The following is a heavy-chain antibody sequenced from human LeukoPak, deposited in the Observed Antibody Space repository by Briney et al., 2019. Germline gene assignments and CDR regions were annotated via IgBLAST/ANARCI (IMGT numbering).Heavy chain of an antibody. Sequence: PGGSLRLSCAASGFTFSSYAMSWVRQAPEKGLEWVSAISGSGGSTYYADSVKGRFTISRDNSKNTLYLQMNSLRAEDTAVYYCAKPRGFDWLFYDYWGQGTLVTVSS. D-gene: IGHD3-9*01. CDR3: AKPRGFDWLFYDY. CDR2: ISGSGGST. V-gene: IGHV3-23*01. J-gene: IGHJ4*02. CDR1: GFTFSSYA.